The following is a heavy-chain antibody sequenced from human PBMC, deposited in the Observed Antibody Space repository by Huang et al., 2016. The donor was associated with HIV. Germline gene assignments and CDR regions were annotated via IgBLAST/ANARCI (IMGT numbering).Heavy chain of an antibody. D-gene: IGHD3-22*01. CDR1: GFTFSSYW. CDR3: VRDPRIQSWLNYFDY. J-gene: IGHJ4*02. CDR2: INSDGSSS. V-gene: IGHV3-74*01. Sequence: EVQLVESGGGLVQPGGSLRLSCAASGFTFSSYWMHWVRQAPGKGRVWVSRINSDGSSSGYADSVKGRFTSSRDNAKNTLYLQMNSLRAEDTAVYYCVRDPRIQSWLNYFDYWGQGTLVSVSS.